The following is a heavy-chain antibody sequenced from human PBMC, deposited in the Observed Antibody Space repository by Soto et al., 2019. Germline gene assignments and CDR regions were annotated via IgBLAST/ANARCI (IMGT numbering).Heavy chain of an antibody. CDR3: ARDEPYRAFDI. J-gene: IGHJ3*02. CDR2: IYYSGST. V-gene: IGHV4-59*12. Sequence: SETLSLTCTVSGGPISSNYWTWIRQHPEKGLEWIGYIYYSGSTYYNPSLKSRVTISVDTSKNQFSLKLSSVTAADTAVYYCARDEPYRAFDIWGQGTMVTVSS. D-gene: IGHD2-2*01. CDR1: GGPISSNY.